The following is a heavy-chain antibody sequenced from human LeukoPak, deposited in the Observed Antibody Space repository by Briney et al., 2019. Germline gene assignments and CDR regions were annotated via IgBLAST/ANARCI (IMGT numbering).Heavy chain of an antibody. V-gene: IGHV4-4*09. Sequence: SETLSLTCTVSGGSISSYYWSWLRQPPGKGLEWIGYIYTSGSTNYNPSLKSRVTISVDTSKNQSSLKLSSVTAADTAVYYCARQRVGATDTAPFDYWGQGTLVTVSS. D-gene: IGHD1-26*01. J-gene: IGHJ4*02. CDR2: IYTSGST. CDR1: GGSISSYY. CDR3: ARQRVGATDTAPFDY.